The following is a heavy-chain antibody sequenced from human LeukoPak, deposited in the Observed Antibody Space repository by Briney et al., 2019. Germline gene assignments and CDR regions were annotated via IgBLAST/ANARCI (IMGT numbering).Heavy chain of an antibody. CDR3: AKGAYYAD. Sequence: PGGSLRLSCAASGFIVSGNHMNWVRQAPGKGLEWVSTISGSGDSTYYADSVKGRFTSSRDNSKNTLYLQMNSLRAEDTAVYYCAKGAYYADWGQGTLVTVSS. D-gene: IGHD3-3*01. CDR2: ISGSGDST. J-gene: IGHJ4*02. CDR1: GFIVSGNH. V-gene: IGHV3-23*01.